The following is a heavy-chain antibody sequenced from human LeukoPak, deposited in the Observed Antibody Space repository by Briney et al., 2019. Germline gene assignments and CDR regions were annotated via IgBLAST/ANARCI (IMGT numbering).Heavy chain of an antibody. CDR1: GFTFSSYA. Sequence: PGRSLRLSCAASGFTFSSYAMHWVRQAPGKGLEWVAVISYDGSNKYYADSVKGRFTISRENSKNTLYLQMNSLRAEDTAVYYCARESIAAAASRWGQGTLVTVSS. CDR2: ISYDGSNK. CDR3: ARESIAAAASR. V-gene: IGHV3-30-3*01. J-gene: IGHJ4*02. D-gene: IGHD6-13*01.